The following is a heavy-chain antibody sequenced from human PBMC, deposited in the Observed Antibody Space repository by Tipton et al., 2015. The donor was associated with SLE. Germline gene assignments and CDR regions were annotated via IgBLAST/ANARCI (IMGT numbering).Heavy chain of an antibody. CDR3: ARDYDFWSGYLPHGMDV. CDR2: INPNSGGT. CDR1: GYTFTAYY. D-gene: IGHD3-3*01. V-gene: IGHV1-2*06. J-gene: IGHJ6*02. Sequence: QLVQSGAEVKKPGASVTVSCKASGYTFTAYYIHWVRQAPGEGLEWMGRINPNSGGTDYIQKFQGRVTMTTDTSTNTAYMELGSLKSDDTAVYYCARDYDFWSGYLPHGMDVWGQGTTVTVSS.